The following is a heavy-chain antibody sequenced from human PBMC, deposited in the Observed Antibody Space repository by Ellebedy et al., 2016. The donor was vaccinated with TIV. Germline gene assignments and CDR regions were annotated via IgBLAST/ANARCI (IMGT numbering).Heavy chain of an antibody. Sequence: GGSLRLSXAASGFTFSSYAMHWVRQAPGKGLEWVAVISYDGSNKYYADSVKGRFTISRDNAKNSLYLQMNSLRAEDTAVYYCARDSGILSDYYMDVWGKGTTVTVSS. D-gene: IGHD2-15*01. CDR3: ARDSGILSDYYMDV. CDR2: ISYDGSNK. V-gene: IGHV3-30-3*01. J-gene: IGHJ6*03. CDR1: GFTFSSYA.